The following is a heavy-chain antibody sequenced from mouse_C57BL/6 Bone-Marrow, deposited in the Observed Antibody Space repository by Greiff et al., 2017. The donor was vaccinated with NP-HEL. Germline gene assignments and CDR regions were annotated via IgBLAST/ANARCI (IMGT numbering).Heavy chain of an antibody. J-gene: IGHJ2*01. CDR2: IYPGSGST. CDR3: ARWGYDYDGY. Sequence: VQLQQPGAELVKPGASVKMSCKASGYTFTSYWITWVKQRPGQGLEWIGDIYPGSGSTNYNEKFKSKATLTVDTSSSTSYIHLSCLPSEDSAVYYCARWGYDYDGYWGQGTTLTVTS. CDR1: GYTFTSYW. V-gene: IGHV1-55*01. D-gene: IGHD2-4*01.